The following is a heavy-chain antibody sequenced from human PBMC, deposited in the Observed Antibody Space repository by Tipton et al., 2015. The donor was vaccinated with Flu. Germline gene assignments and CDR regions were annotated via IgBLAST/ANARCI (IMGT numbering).Heavy chain of an antibody. CDR2: IVRSGTST. V-gene: IGHV3-23*01. CDR1: GFTFSTYA. Sequence: SLRLSCAASGFTFSTYAMSWVRQAPGKGLEWVSTIVRSGTSTYYADAVKGRFRISRDNAKDALYLQMNSLRDEDTAVYYCARRYFDLWGRGTLVTVSS. J-gene: IGHJ2*01. CDR3: ARRYFDL.